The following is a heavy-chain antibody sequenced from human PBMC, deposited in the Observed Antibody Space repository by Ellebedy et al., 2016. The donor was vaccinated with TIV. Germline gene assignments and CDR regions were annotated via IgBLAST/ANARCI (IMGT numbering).Heavy chain of an antibody. CDR1: GFTFNSYA. CDR2: VPYDGSNK. Sequence: GESLKISCAASGFTFNSYAIHWVRQAPGKGLEWVAVVPYDGSNKYYAASVKGRFTISRDNSKNTLYLQMNSLRAEDTAVYYCARDLKKRAAAGTELDYWGQGTLVTVSS. J-gene: IGHJ4*02. V-gene: IGHV3-30-3*01. CDR3: ARDLKKRAAAGTELDY. D-gene: IGHD6-13*01.